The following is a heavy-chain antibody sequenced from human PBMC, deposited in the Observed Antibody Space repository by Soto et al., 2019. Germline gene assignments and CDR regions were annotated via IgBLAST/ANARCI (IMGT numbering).Heavy chain of an antibody. V-gene: IGHV4-39*01. J-gene: IGHJ4*02. CDR2: IYYSGST. CDR3: ARSGSVVVVPAAMYDY. CDR1: GGSISSSSYY. D-gene: IGHD2-2*01. Sequence: PSETLSLTCTVSGGSISSSSYYWGWIRQPPGKGLEWIGSIYYSGSTYYNPSLKSRVTISVDTSKNQFSLKLSSVTAADTAVYYCARSGSVVVVPAAMYDYWGQGTLVTVSS.